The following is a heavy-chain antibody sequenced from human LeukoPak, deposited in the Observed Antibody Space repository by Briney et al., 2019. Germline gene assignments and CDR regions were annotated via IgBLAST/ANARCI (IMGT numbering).Heavy chain of an antibody. D-gene: IGHD3-3*01. J-gene: IGHJ4*02. Sequence: SETLSLTCAVYGGSFSGYYWSWTRQPPGKGLEWIGEINHSGSTNYNPSLKSRVTISVDTSKNQFSLKLSSVTAADTAVYYCARGRVTIFGVAIDYFDYWGQGTLVTVSS. CDR3: ARGRVTIFGVAIDYFDY. V-gene: IGHV4-34*01. CDR1: GGSFSGYY. CDR2: INHSGST.